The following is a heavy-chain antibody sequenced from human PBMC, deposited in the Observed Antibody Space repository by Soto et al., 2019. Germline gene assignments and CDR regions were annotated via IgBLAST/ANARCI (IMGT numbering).Heavy chain of an antibody. CDR2: ISGRSRTT. CDR3: ARSYNDYGCFDE. J-gene: IGHJ4*02. V-gene: IGHV3-48*02. Sequence: EVQLVESGGGLVQPGGSLKLSCAASGFAFSSYSRNWVRQAPGKGLEWVSYISGRSRTTSYADSVKGRFTISRDTAKKALFLQMNSLTDEDTAVYYCARSYNDYGCFDECGQGALVTVS. CDR1: GFAFSSYS. D-gene: IGHD4-17*01.